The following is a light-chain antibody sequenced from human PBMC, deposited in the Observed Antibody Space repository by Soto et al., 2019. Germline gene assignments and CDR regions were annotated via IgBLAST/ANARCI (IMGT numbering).Light chain of an antibody. CDR1: QDISNY. CDR2: HAS. CDR3: QQYDNLPPYT. V-gene: IGKV1-33*01. J-gene: IGKJ2*01. Sequence: DIQMTQSPSSLSASVGDRVTITCQASQDISNYLNWYQQKPGKAPKLLIYHASNLETGVSSRFSGSGSGTDFTFTISSLQPEDIATYYCQQYDNLPPYTFGQGTKLEIK.